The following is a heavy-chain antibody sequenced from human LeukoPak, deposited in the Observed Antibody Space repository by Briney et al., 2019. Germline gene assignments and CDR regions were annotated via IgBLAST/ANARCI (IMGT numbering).Heavy chain of an antibody. J-gene: IGHJ3*02. Sequence: GGSLRLPCAASGFTFSSYDMHWVRQATGKGLEWVSAIGTAGDTYYPGSVKGRFTISRENAKNSLYLQMNSLRAGDTAVYYCARDGGYSSGEAFDIWGQGTMVTVSS. CDR1: GFTFSSYD. CDR2: IGTAGDT. D-gene: IGHD6-19*01. V-gene: IGHV3-13*01. CDR3: ARDGGYSSGEAFDI.